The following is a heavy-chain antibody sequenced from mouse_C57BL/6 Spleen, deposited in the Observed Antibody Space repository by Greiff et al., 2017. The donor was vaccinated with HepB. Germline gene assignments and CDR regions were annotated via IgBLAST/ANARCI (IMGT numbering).Heavy chain of an antibody. CDR1: GFTFSSYA. D-gene: IGHD2-4*01. Sequence: EVQVVESGGGLVKPGGSLKLSCAASGFTFSSYAMSWVRQTPEKRLEWVATISDGGSYTYYPDNVKGRFTISRDNAKNNLYLQMSHLKSEDTAMYYCARGDDYDGGYFDVWGTGTTVTVSS. CDR3: ARGDDYDGGYFDV. V-gene: IGHV5-4*01. J-gene: IGHJ1*03. CDR2: ISDGGSYT.